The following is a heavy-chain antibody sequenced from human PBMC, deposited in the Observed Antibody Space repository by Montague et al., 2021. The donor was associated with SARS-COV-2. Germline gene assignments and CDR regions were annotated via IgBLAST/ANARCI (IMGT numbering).Heavy chain of an antibody. CDR2: ISFDGSDK. CDR1: GFTFSNYA. V-gene: IGHV3-30*04. J-gene: IGHJ3*02. Sequence: SLRLSCAASGFTFSNYAMYWVRQAPGKGLEWMAFISFDGSDKSSADSVRGRFTISRDNSKNTLYLQMSSLRTEDTALYYCARAHDILTGYFGHDAFDIWSQGTMVTVSS. CDR3: ARAHDILTGYFGHDAFDI. D-gene: IGHD3-9*01.